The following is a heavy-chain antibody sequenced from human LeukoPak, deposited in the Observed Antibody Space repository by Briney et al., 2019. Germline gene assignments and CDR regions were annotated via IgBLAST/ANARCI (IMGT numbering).Heavy chain of an antibody. V-gene: IGHV3-23*01. CDR2: IGGSGGGT. Sequence: GGSLRLSCAASGFTFSSYVMSWVRQAPGKGLEWVSTIGGSGGGTYYADSVKGRFTISRDNSKNTLYLQMNSLRAEDTAVYYCAKEKEYGGYGEDCFDYWGQGTLVTVSS. CDR1: GFTFSSYV. CDR3: AKEKEYGGYGEDCFDY. D-gene: IGHD4-17*01. J-gene: IGHJ4*02.